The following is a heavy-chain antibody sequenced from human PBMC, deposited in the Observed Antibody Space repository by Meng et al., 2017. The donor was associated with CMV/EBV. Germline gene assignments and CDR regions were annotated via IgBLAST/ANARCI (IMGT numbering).Heavy chain of an antibody. J-gene: IGHJ6*02. V-gene: IGHV4-39*07. Sequence: GSLRLSCTVSGGSISSSSYYWGWIRQPPGKGLEWIGSIYYSGSTYYNPSLKSRVTISVDTSKNQFSLKLSSVTAADTAVYYCAREGMVGYYYYYGMDVWGQGTMVTVSS. D-gene: IGHD1-26*01. CDR1: GGSISSSSYY. CDR2: IYYSGST. CDR3: AREGMVGYYYYYGMDV.